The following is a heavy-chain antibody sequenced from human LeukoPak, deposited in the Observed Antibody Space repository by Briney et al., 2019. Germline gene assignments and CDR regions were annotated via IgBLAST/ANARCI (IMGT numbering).Heavy chain of an antibody. D-gene: IGHD1-26*01. Sequence: PGGSLRLSCAASGFIFSDYAMYLVRQAPGKGLEWVAVISYDGANKYQADSVKGRFTISRDNSMNTLYLQMNSLRTEDTAVYYCGGASSWGQGTLVTVSS. CDR2: ISYDGANK. J-gene: IGHJ5*02. V-gene: IGHV3-30-3*01. CDR3: GGASS. CDR1: GFIFSDYA.